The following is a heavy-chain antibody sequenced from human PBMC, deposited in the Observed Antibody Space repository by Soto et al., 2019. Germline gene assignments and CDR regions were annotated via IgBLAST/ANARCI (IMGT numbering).Heavy chain of an antibody. D-gene: IGHD3-16*01. CDR1: GFTFNNAW. V-gene: IGHV3-15*01. CDR3: TTEAHGGTSHG. J-gene: IGHJ4*02. CDR2: IKSKTDGGTT. Sequence: EVQLVKSGGGLVKPGGSLRLSCAASGFTFNNAWMTWVRQAPGKGLEWVGHIKSKTDGGTTDYAAPVKGRFTISRDDSKNTLYVLMYSLRTEDTAVYYCTTEAHGGTSHGWGQGTLVTVYS.